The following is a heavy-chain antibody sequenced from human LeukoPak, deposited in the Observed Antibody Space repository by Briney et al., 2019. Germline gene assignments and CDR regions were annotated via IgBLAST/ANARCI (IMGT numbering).Heavy chain of an antibody. J-gene: IGHJ5*02. Sequence: ASVKVSCKASGYTFTGFYMHWVRQAPGQGLEWIGWINPNSGGTNYAQKFQGRGTMTRDTSINTAYMELSSLRSDDTAVFYCARAHLIAAPGYNWFDPWGQGTLVTVSS. V-gene: IGHV1-2*02. CDR1: GYTFTGFY. CDR3: ARAHLIAAPGYNWFDP. CDR2: INPNSGGT. D-gene: IGHD6-13*01.